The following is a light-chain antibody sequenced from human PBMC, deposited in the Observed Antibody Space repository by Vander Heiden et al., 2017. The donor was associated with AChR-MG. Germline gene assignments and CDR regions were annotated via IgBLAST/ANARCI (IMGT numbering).Light chain of an antibody. CDR1: QSVGTY. CDR2: DAS. Sequence: EIVLTQSPATLSLSPGERAALPCRASQSVGTYLAWYQQKPGQAPRLLIYDASYRAAGIPVRFSGSGSGTDFTLTISRLEPEDFAIYYCQQRGNWITFGQGTRLEIK. J-gene: IGKJ5*01. CDR3: QQRGNWIT. V-gene: IGKV3-11*01.